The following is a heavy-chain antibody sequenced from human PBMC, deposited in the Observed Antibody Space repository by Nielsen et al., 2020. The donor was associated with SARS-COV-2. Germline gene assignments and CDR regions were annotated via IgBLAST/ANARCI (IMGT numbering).Heavy chain of an antibody. CDR1: GDSISSGDYY. Sequence: SETLSLTCTVSGDSISSGDYYWTWIRQPPGKGLEWIGYIYYSGSTYYNPSLKSRVTISVDTSKNQFSLKLSSVTAADTALYYCARERVGGITIFGVVTRYGMDVWGQGTTVTVSS. V-gene: IGHV4-30-4*08. D-gene: IGHD3-3*01. CDR3: ARERVGGITIFGVVTRYGMDV. CDR2: IYYSGST. J-gene: IGHJ6*02.